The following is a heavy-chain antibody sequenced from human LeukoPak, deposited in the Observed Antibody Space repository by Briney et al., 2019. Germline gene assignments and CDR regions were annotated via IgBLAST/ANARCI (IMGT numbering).Heavy chain of an antibody. CDR3: TRQGSMVRGVIIKEFDY. CDR2: IRSKANSYAT. D-gene: IGHD3-10*01. CDR1: GFTFSGSA. J-gene: IGHJ4*02. V-gene: IGHV3-73*01. Sequence: GGSLKLSCAASGFTFSGSAMHWVRQASGKGLEWVGRIRSKANSYATAYAASGKGRFTISRDDSKNTAYLQMNSLKTEDTAVYYCTRQGSMVRGVIIKEFDYWGQGTLVTVSS.